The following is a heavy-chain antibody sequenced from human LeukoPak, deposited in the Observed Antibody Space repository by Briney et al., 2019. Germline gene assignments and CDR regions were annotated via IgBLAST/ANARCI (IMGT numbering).Heavy chain of an antibody. J-gene: IGHJ4*02. CDR1: GFTFNDYY. D-gene: IGHD2-21*02. Sequence: KPGGSLRLSCAVSGFTFNDYYMSWIRQAPGKGLEWVSFISGSSSDTNYADSVKGRFTISRDIAKSSLYLEMNSLRAEDTAVYYCARDISAPGDLLYFDHWGQGTLVTVSS. V-gene: IGHV3-11*06. CDR2: ISGSSSDT. CDR3: ARDISAPGDLLYFDH.